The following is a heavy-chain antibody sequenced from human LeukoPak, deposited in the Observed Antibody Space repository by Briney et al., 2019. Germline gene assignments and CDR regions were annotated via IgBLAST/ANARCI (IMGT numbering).Heavy chain of an antibody. J-gene: IGHJ4*02. D-gene: IGHD3-3*01. V-gene: IGHV3-15*01. Sequence: GGSLRLSCAASGFTLSNAWMSWVRQAPGKGLEWVGRIKSKTDGGTTDYAAPVKGRFTISRDDSKNTLYLQMNSLKTEDTAVYYCTTGDYDFWSGYTGYWGQGTLVTVSS. CDR3: TTGDYDFWSGYTGY. CDR2: IKSKTDGGTT. CDR1: GFTLSNAW.